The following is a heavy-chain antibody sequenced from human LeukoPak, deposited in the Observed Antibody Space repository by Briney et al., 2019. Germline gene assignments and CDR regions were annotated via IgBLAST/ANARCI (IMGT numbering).Heavy chain of an antibody. D-gene: IGHD1-26*01. Sequence: GGSLRLSCAASGFTFKNYAIHWVRQAPGKGLEWVTVISYDGSNKFYADSVKGRFTISRDNSKDTLYLQMNSLRAEDTAVYYCASWEFVEWELPPGGDYWGQGTLVTVSS. J-gene: IGHJ4*02. CDR1: GFTFKNYA. CDR2: ISYDGSNK. CDR3: ASWEFVEWELPPGGDY. V-gene: IGHV3-30-3*01.